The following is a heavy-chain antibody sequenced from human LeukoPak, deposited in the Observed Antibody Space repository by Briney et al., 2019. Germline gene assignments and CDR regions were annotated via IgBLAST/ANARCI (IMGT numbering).Heavy chain of an antibody. V-gene: IGHV4-39*07. D-gene: IGHD2-2*01. CDR2: IDYSGGV. J-gene: IGHJ4*02. Sequence: SETLSLTCTVSGGSISSSNSFWGWIRQPPGKGLEWIASIDYSGGVYYNPSLKSRVTISVDTSKNQFSLKLSSVTAADTAVYYCARVSRYCSSTSCRYFDYWGQGTLVTVSS. CDR1: GGSISSSNSF. CDR3: ARVSRYCSSTSCRYFDY.